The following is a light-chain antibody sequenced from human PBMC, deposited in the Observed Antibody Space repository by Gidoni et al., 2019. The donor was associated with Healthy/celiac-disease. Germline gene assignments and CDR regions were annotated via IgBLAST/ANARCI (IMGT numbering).Light chain of an antibody. J-gene: IGKJ4*01. V-gene: IGKV4-1*01. CDR1: QSVLYSSNNKNY. CDR2: WAS. Sequence: IVMTQSPDSLAASLGERATINCKSSQSVLYSSNNKNYLAWYQQKPGQPPKLIIYWASTRESGVPDRFSGSGSGTDFTLTISSLQAEDVAVYYCQQYYSTPLTFXGXTKVEIK. CDR3: QQYYSTPLT.